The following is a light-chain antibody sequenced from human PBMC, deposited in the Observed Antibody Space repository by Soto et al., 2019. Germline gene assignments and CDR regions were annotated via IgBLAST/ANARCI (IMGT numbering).Light chain of an antibody. CDR2: KAS. J-gene: IGKJ3*01. V-gene: IGKV1-5*03. Sequence: DIQMTQSPSTLSASVGDRVTITCRASQSIKNWLAWDQQKPGEAPNLLIYKASTLESGVPSRFSGSGSGTEFTLTISCLQPDDVATYYCQQYSSYSQFTFGPGTKVDIK. CDR3: QQYSSYSQFT. CDR1: QSIKNW.